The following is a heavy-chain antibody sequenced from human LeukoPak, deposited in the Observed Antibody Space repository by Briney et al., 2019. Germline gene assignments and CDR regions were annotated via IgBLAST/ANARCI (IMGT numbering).Heavy chain of an antibody. CDR3: AREVGYCSSTSCYAPDY. Sequence: SETLSLTCTVSGGSISSSSYYWAWIRQPAGKGLEWIVGIYTSGSTNYNPSLKSRFTISVDTTKNQFSRKVRYVTAADTAVYYCAREVGYCSSTSCYAPDYWGQGTLVTVSS. J-gene: IGHJ4*02. D-gene: IGHD2-2*01. CDR1: GGSISSSSYY. V-gene: IGHV4-61*02. CDR2: IYTSGST.